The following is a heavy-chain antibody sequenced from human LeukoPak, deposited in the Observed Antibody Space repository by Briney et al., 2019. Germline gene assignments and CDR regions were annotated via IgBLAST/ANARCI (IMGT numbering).Heavy chain of an antibody. J-gene: IGHJ6*02. CDR1: GGSISSYY. Sequence: PSETLSLTCTVSGGSISSYYWSWIRQPPGKGLEWIGYIYHSGSTYYNPSLKSRVTISVDRSKNQFSLKLSSVTAADTAVYYCARDTIYYDFWSAEGAIGSNGMDVWGQGTTVTVSS. CDR3: ARDTIYYDFWSAEGAIGSNGMDV. CDR2: IYHSGST. D-gene: IGHD3-3*01. V-gene: IGHV4-59*12.